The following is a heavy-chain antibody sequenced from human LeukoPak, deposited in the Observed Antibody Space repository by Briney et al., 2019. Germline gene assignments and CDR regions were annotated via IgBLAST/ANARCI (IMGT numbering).Heavy chain of an antibody. V-gene: IGHV4-34*01. Sequence: SETLSLTCAVYGGSFSGYYWSWIRQPPGKGLEWIGEINHSGSTNYNPSLKSRVTISVDTSKNQFSLKLSSVTAADTAVYYCARGSSDKYPHFDYRGQGTLVTVSS. CDR1: GGSFSGYY. CDR3: ARGSSDKYPHFDY. CDR2: INHSGST. D-gene: IGHD6-6*01. J-gene: IGHJ4*02.